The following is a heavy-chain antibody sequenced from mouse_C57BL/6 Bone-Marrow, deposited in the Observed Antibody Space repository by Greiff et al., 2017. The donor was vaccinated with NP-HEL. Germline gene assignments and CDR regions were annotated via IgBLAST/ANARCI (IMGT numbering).Heavy chain of an antibody. CDR1: GFTFSNYW. CDR3: TGAGYYVFFDY. D-gene: IGHD2-3*01. CDR2: IRLKSDNYAT. V-gene: IGHV6-3*01. J-gene: IGHJ2*01. Sequence: EVQLVESGGGLVQPGGSMKLSCVASGFTFSNYWMNWVRQSPEQGLEWVAQIRLKSDNYATHYAESVKGRFTISRDDSKSRFYLQMNNLKAEDTGSYYCTGAGYYVFFDYWGQGTTLTVSS.